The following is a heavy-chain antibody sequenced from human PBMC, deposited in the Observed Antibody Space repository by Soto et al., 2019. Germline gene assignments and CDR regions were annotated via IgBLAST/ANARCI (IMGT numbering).Heavy chain of an antibody. CDR2: IYWDGDK. CDR1: GFSLSTSAVG. Sequence: QITLKESSPALVKPTQTLTLTCSFSGFSLSTSAVGVGWIRQPPGKALEWLALIYWDGDKRYSPSLKSRLTITKDTSKNPVVLTMTNMDPVDTATYFCVHSRGSPQYYYYYSLDVWGQGTTVTVSS. V-gene: IGHV2-5*02. J-gene: IGHJ6*02. D-gene: IGHD1-26*01. CDR3: VHSRGSPQYYYYYSLDV.